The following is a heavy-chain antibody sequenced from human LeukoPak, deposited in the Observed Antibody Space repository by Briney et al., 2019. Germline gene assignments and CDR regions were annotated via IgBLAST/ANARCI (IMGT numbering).Heavy chain of an antibody. V-gene: IGHV4-39*01. CDR3: ARHMNSIVRAEVDS. CDR1: GGSISSSSYY. D-gene: IGHD3-10*02. CDR2: IYYSGST. J-gene: IGHJ4*02. Sequence: SETLSLTCTVSGGSISSSSYYWGWIRQPPGKGLERIGSIYYSGSTYYNPSLKSRVTISVDTSKSQFSLKLSSVTAADTAVYYCARHMNSIVRAEVDSWGQGTLVTVSS.